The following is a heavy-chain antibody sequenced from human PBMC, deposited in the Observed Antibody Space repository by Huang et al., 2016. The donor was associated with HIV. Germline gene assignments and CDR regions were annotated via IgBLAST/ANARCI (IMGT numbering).Heavy chain of an antibody. CDR2: ISYRGCS. V-gene: IGHV4-59*11. CDR1: GGSINSHY. Sequence: QVQLRESGPGLVKPSQTLYLTCNVSGGSINSHYWSWVRQPPGKGLECLASISYRGCSNDNPTLKIRIAMSVDTSKQRFSLKLSSMTAADTAVYYCARGAFVGRIVNQYYMDVWGRGTTVTVSS. D-gene: IGHD3-22*01. J-gene: IGHJ6*03. CDR3: ARGAFVGRIVNQYYMDV.